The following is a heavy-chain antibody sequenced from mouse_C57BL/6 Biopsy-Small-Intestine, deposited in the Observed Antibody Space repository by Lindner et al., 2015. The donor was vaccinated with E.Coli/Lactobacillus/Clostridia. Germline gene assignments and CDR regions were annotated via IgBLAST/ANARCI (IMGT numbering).Heavy chain of an antibody. J-gene: IGHJ3*01. V-gene: IGHV1S18*01. CDR2: VVVGSGST. CDR1: GFTFSNSI. D-gene: IGHD4-1*01. CDR3: VAEIANGNWFDP. Sequence: SVKVSCKASGFTFSNSIVQWVRQARGQRPEWIGWVVVGSGSTNYAQRFQERVTITRDMSTSTAYVELSSLRSEDTAVYYCVAEIANGNWFDPWGQGTLVTVS.